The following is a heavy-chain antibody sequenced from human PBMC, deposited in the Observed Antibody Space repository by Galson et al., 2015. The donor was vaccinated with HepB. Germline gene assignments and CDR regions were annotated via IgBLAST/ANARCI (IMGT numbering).Heavy chain of an antibody. J-gene: IGHJ4*02. CDR3: AKDLWRLGASVEAAALDY. D-gene: IGHD6-13*01. Sequence: SLRLSCAASGFTFDDYAMHWVRQAPGKGLEWVSLISRDGGRTYYADSVKGRFTISRYNARNSLYLQMTSLRCEDTAFYYCAKDLWRLGASVEAAALDYWGPGTLVTVSS. V-gene: IGHV3-43D*03. CDR2: ISRDGGRT. CDR1: GFTFDDYA.